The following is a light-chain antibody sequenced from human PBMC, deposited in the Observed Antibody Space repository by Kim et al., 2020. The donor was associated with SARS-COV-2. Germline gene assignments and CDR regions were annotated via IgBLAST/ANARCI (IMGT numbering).Light chain of an antibody. CDR2: LAS. Sequence: PGESATLSCRASQSVSSIYLAWYHQRPGQAPRLLIYLASTRATGAPDRFSGSGSGTDFTLTIRGLEPEDSGVFYCQQYDTSPYTFGQGTKVDIK. CDR1: QSVSSIY. V-gene: IGKV3-20*01. J-gene: IGKJ2*01. CDR3: QQYDTSPYT.